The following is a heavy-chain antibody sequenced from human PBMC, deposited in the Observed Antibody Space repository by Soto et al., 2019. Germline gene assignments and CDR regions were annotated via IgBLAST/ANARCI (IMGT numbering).Heavy chain of an antibody. J-gene: IGHJ4*02. V-gene: IGHV4-59*01. D-gene: IGHD4-17*01. CDR3: ATYGAYFDY. CDR2: IYYSGST. CDR1: GGSISSYY. Sequence: PSETLSLTCTVSGGSISSYYWIWIRQPPGKGLEWIGYIYYSGSTNYNPSLKSRVTISVDTSKNQFSLKLSSVTAADTAVYYCATYGAYFDYWGQGTLVTVSS.